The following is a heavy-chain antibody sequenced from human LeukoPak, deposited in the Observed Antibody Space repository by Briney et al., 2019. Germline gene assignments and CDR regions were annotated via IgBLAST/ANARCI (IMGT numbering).Heavy chain of an antibody. V-gene: IGHV3-53*01. CDR2: IYSGGST. CDR3: AASPAFDY. CDR1: GFTVSSNY. D-gene: IGHD2-2*01. Sequence: TGGSLRLSCAASGFTVSSNYMSWVRQAPGKGLEWVSVIYSGGSTYYADSVRGRFTISRDNSKNTLYLQMNSLRAEDTAVYYCAASPAFDYWGQGTLVTVSS. J-gene: IGHJ4*02.